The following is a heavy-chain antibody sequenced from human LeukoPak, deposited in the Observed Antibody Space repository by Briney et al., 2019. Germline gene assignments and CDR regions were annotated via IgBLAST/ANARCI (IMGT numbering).Heavy chain of an antibody. CDR3: ARDRCGDYYYYYMDV. J-gene: IGHJ6*03. CDR2: INPSGGST. CDR1: GYTFTSYY. Sequence: ASVKVSCKASGYTFTSYYMHWVRQAPGQGLEWMGIINPSGGSTSYAQKFQGRVTMTRDTSTSTAYMELSSLRSEDTAVYYCARDRCGDYYYYYMDVWGKGTTVTISS. D-gene: IGHD2-15*01. V-gene: IGHV1-46*01.